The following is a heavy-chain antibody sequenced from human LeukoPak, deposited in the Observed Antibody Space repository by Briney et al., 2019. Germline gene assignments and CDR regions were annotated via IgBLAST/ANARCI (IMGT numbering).Heavy chain of an antibody. CDR3: AKDSGSWFDP. V-gene: IGHV1-69*01. CDR1: GGTFSSYA. J-gene: IGHJ5*02. Sequence: ASVKVSCKASGGTFSSYAISWVRQAPGQGLEWMGGIIPIFGTANYAQKFQGRVSITADESTSTAYMELSSLRAEDTALYYCAKDSGSWFDPWGQGTLVTVSS. CDR2: IIPIFGTA.